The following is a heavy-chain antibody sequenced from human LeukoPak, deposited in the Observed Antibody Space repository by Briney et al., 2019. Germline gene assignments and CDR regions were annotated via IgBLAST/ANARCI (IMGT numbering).Heavy chain of an antibody. J-gene: IGHJ4*02. CDR1: GGSISSYY. V-gene: IGHV4-59*01. CDR3: ARVSVTMVDY. D-gene: IGHD3-10*01. Sequence: KPSEALSLTCTVSGGSISSYYWSWIRQPPGKGLEWIGYIYYSGSTNYNPSLKSRVTISVDTSKNQFSLKLSSVTAADTAVYYCARVSVTMVDYWGQGTLVTVSS. CDR2: IYYSGST.